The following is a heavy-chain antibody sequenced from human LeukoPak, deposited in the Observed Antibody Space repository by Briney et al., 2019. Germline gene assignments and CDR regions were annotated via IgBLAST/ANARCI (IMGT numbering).Heavy chain of an antibody. CDR3: AKIAVAGYTRDYFDY. V-gene: IGHV3-30*18. J-gene: IGHJ4*02. D-gene: IGHD6-19*01. CDR2: ISYDGSNK. Sequence: GGSLRLSCAASGFIFSNYGMHWVRQAPGKGLEWVAVISYDGSNKYYADSVKGRFTISRDNSKNTLYLQMNSLRAEDTAVYYCAKIAVAGYTRDYFDYWGQGTLVTVSS. CDR1: GFIFSNYG.